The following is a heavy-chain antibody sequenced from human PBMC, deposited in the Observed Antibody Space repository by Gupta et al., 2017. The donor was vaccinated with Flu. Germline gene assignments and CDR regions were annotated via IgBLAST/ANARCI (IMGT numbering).Heavy chain of an antibody. CDR3: ARGWTTVRYGMDV. D-gene: IGHD4-17*01. Sequence: SFSGYYWSWIRQPPGKGLEWIGEINHSGSTNYNPSLKSRVTISVDTSKNQFSLKLSSVTAADTAVYYCARGWTTVRYGMDVWGQGTTVTVSS. J-gene: IGHJ6*02. V-gene: IGHV4-34*01. CDR2: INHSGST. CDR1: SFSGYY.